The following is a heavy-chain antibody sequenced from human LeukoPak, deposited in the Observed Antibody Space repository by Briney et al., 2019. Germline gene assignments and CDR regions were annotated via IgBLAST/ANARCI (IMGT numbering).Heavy chain of an antibody. CDR1: GFTFGEYA. J-gene: IGHJ4*02. V-gene: IGHV3-49*04. Sequence: GGSLRLSCTAPGFTFGEYAMSWVRQAPGKGLEWVGFIRRKAYGGTTEYAASVKGRFTISRDDSKSIAYLQMNSLKTEDTAVYYCSREAYCGGDCYPGSGYWGQGTLVTVSS. CDR2: IRRKAYGGTT. D-gene: IGHD2-21*02. CDR3: SREAYCGGDCYPGSGY.